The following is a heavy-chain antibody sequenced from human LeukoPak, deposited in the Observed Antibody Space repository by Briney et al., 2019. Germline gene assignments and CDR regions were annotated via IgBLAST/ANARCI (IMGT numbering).Heavy chain of an antibody. J-gene: IGHJ6*03. CDR2: IKQDGSEK. CDR1: GFTFSSYT. V-gene: IGHV3-7*01. D-gene: IGHD6-13*01. Sequence: GGSLRLSCAASGFTFSSYTMSWVRQAPGKGLEWVANIKQDGSEKYYVDSVKGRFTISRDNAKNSLYLQMNSLRAEDTAVYYCARESSSWYRVSYYYYMDVWGKGTTVTVSS. CDR3: ARESSSWYRVSYYYYMDV.